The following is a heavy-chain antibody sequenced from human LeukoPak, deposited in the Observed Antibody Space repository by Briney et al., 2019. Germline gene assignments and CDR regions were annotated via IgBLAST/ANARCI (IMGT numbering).Heavy chain of an antibody. D-gene: IGHD6-13*01. CDR2: VSYEGKSQ. CDR1: GFTFSNYG. V-gene: IGHV3-30*18. Sequence: GRSLRLSCATSGFTFSNYGMHWDRQAPGKGLEWVAVVSYEGKSQYYADSVRGRFTISRDNSKNTMYLQMNSLRGEDAAVYYCAKEGTAQISTWYDYWGQGTLVTVSS. CDR3: AKEGTAQISTWYDY. J-gene: IGHJ4*02.